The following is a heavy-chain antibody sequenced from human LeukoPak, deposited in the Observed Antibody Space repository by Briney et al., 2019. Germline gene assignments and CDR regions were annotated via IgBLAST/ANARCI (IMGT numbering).Heavy chain of an antibody. J-gene: IGHJ4*02. V-gene: IGHV4-34*01. Sequence: PSETLSLTCAVYGGSFSGYYWSWIRQPPGKGLEWIGEINHSGSTNYNPSLKSRVTISVDTSKNQFSLKLSSVTAADTAVYYCARVMHGTLRKGPGLDYWGQGTLVTVSS. CDR2: INHSGST. CDR3: ARVMHGTLRKGPGLDY. D-gene: IGHD6-13*01. CDR1: GGSFSGYY.